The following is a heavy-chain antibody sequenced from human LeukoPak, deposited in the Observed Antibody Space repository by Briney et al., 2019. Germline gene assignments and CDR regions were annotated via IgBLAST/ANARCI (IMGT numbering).Heavy chain of an antibody. Sequence: ASVKVSCKASGGTFSSYAISWVRQAPGQGLEWMGGFDPEDGETIYAQKFQGRVTMTEDTSTDTAYMELSSLRSEDTAVYYCATVLAVAFDYWGQGTLVTVSS. CDR2: FDPEDGET. V-gene: IGHV1-24*01. CDR3: ATVLAVAFDY. D-gene: IGHD6-19*01. CDR1: GGTFSSYA. J-gene: IGHJ4*02.